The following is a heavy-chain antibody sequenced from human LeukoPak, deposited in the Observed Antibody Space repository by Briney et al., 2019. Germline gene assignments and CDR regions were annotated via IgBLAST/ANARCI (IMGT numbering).Heavy chain of an antibody. J-gene: IGHJ4*02. CDR3: AKGIGYCSSTSCYTPY. CDR2: ISGSGGST. D-gene: IGHD2-2*02. CDR1: GFTFSSYA. V-gene: IGHV3-23*01. Sequence: GGSLRLSCAASGFTFSSYAMSWVRQAPGKGLEWVSAISGSGGSTYYADSAKGRFTISRDNSKNTLYLQMNSLRAEDTAVYYCAKGIGYCSSTSCYTPYWGQGTLVTVSS.